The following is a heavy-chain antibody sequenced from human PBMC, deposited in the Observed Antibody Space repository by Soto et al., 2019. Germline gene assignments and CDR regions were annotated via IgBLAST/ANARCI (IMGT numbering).Heavy chain of an antibody. J-gene: IGHJ4*02. D-gene: IGHD5-18*01. Sequence: SETLSLTCTVSGGSISSYYWSWIRQPPGKGLEWIGYIYYSGSTNYNPSLKSRVTISVDTSKNQFSLKLSSVTAADTAVYYCARVRGYSYGYLFAYWGQGTLVTVS. CDR3: ARVRGYSYGYLFAY. CDR2: IYYSGST. CDR1: GGSISSYY. V-gene: IGHV4-59*01.